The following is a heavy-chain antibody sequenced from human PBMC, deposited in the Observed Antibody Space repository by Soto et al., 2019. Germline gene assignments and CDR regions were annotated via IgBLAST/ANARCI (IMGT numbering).Heavy chain of an antibody. CDR3: ARDSRIAVAGPMYYYYYGMDV. CDR2: ISAYNGNT. D-gene: IGHD6-19*01. J-gene: IGHJ6*02. Sequence: ASVKVSYTASCYTFTHYGISWVRQAPGQGLEWMGWISAYNGNTNYAQKLQGRVTMTTDTSTSTAYMELRSLRSDDTAVYYCARDSRIAVAGPMYYYYYGMDVWGQGTMVTVSS. V-gene: IGHV1-18*01. CDR1: CYTFTHYG.